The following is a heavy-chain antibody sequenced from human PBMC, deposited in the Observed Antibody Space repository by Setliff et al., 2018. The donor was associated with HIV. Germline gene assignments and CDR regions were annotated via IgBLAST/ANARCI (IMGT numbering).Heavy chain of an antibody. CDR3: TGSVWNPGH. V-gene: IGHV3-15*01. Sequence: PGGSLRLSCAASGFTFSNAWMSWVRQAPGKGLEWVGRIKTRTEGGTTDYAAPVKGRFTISRDDSKSTLYLQMNSLKTEDTAMYYCTGSVWNPGHWGQGSLVTVSS. CDR2: IKTRTEGGTT. D-gene: IGHD1-1*01. J-gene: IGHJ4*02. CDR1: GFTFSNAW.